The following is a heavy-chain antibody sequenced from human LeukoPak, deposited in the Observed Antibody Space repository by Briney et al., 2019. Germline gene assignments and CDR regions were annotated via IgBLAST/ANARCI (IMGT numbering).Heavy chain of an antibody. CDR3: ARASTIYGVDFDY. J-gene: IGHJ4*02. D-gene: IGHD4-17*01. V-gene: IGHV3-30*04. CDR2: ISYDGSNK. Sequence: PGGSLRLSCAASGFTFSSYAIHWVRQAPGKGLEWVAVISYDGSNKYYADSVKGRFTISRDNSKNTLYLQMNSLRSEDTAVYYCARASTIYGVDFDYWGQGTLVTVSS. CDR1: GFTFSSYA.